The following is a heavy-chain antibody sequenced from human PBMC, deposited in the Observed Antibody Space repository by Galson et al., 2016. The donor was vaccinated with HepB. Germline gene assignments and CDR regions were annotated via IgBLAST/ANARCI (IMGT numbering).Heavy chain of an antibody. D-gene: IGHD1-26*01. CDR2: ISYDGSKK. V-gene: IGHV3-30*19. J-gene: IGHJ2*01. CDR3: AREAGGSYYAYWYFDL. CDR1: GFTFSSSG. Sequence: SLRLSCAASGFTFSSSGMHWVRQAPGKGLEWVALISYDGSKKYYADSVKGRFAMSRDNSKNTLNLQMNSLRVEDTAVNYCAREAGGSYYAYWYFDLWGRGTLVTVSS.